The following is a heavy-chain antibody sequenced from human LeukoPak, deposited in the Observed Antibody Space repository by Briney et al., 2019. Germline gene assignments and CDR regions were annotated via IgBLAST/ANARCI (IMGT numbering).Heavy chain of an antibody. D-gene: IGHD6-13*01. J-gene: IGHJ5*02. CDR2: IYYSGST. CDR1: GGSISSSSYY. V-gene: IGHV4-39*02. Sequence: SETLSHTCTVSGGSISSSSYYWGWIRQPPGKGLEWIGSIYYSGSTYYNPSLKSRVTISVDTSKNQFSLKLSSVTAADTAVYYCARETGIAAAGTFWFDPWGQGTLVTVSS. CDR3: ARETGIAAAGTFWFDP.